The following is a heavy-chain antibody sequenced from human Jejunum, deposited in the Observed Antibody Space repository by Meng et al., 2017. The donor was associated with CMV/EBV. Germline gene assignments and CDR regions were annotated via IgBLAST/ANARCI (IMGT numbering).Heavy chain of an antibody. V-gene: IGHV3-23*01. CDR1: GFNFGKYD. J-gene: IGHJ4*02. CDR3: TPTPSYGLDY. Sequence: LSCVASGFNFGKYDMKWVRQAPGKGLEYVSSISDNGRGIFYADSVKGRFTISRDNSKNTLYLQMNSLGAEDTAVYYCTPTPSYGLDYWGQGTLVTVSS. CDR2: ISDNGRGI. D-gene: IGHD2-21*01.